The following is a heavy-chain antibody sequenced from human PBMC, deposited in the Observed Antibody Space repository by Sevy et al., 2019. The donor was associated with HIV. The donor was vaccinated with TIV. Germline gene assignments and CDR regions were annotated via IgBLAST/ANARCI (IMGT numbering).Heavy chain of an antibody. V-gene: IGHV3-49*04. CDR3: TRGEEQLWFFDY. Sequence: GGSLRLSCTASGFTFGDYAMSWVRQAPGKGLEWVGFIRSKAYGGTTEYAASVKGRFTISRDASKSIAYLQMNSLKTEDTAVYYCTRGEEQLWFFDYWGQGTLVTVSS. CDR2: IRSKAYGGTT. J-gene: IGHJ4*02. D-gene: IGHD5-18*01. CDR1: GFTFGDYA.